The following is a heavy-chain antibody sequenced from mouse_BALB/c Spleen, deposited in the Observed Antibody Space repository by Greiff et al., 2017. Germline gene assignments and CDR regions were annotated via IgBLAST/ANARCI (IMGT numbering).Heavy chain of an antibody. J-gene: IGHJ3*01. CDR1: GYTFTDYN. D-gene: IGHD2-3*01. V-gene: IGHV1S29*02. Sequence: EVQLQQSGPELVKPGASVKISCKASGYTFTDYNMHWVKQSHGKSLEWIGYIYPYNGGTGYNQKFKSKATLTVDNSSSTAYMELLSLTSEDSAVYYCARDDGYYVGFAYWGQGTLVTVSA. CDR3: ARDDGYYVGFAY. CDR2: IYPYNGGT.